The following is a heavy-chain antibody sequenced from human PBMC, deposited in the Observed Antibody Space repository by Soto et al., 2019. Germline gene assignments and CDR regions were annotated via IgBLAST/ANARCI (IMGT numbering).Heavy chain of an antibody. CDR3: AHHTITPVTNWFDP. V-gene: IGHV2-5*01. Sequence: SGPTQVNPTQTLTLTCTFSGFSLTTSGVGVGWIRQPPGKALEWLALIYWNDDKRYSPSLKGRLTITKDTSKNQVVLAMTNMDPVDTATYYCAHHTITPVTNWFDPWGLGTLVTVSS. CDR2: IYWNDDK. D-gene: IGHD1-20*01. J-gene: IGHJ5*02. CDR1: GFSLTTSGVG.